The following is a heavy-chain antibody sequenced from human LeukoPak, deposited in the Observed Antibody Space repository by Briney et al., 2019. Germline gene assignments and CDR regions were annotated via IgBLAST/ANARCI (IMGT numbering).Heavy chain of an antibody. J-gene: IGHJ4*02. D-gene: IGHD6-19*01. Sequence: GGSLRLSCAASGFTFSSYSMNWVRQAPGKGLEWVSYISSSGSTIYYADSVKGRFTISRDNAKNSLYLQMNSLRAEDTAVYYCAREMQWLDYWGQGTLVTVSS. CDR3: AREMQWLDY. CDR1: GFTFSSYS. V-gene: IGHV3-48*04. CDR2: ISSSGSTI.